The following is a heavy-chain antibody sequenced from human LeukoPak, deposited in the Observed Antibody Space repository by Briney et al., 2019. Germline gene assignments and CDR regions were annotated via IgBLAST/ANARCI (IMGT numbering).Heavy chain of an antibody. CDR3: ARYNWNYGEWFDP. D-gene: IGHD1-7*01. V-gene: IGHV1-18*01. J-gene: IGHJ5*02. CDR2: ISAYNGNT. Sequence: ASVKVSCKASGYTFTSYGISWVRQAPGQGLEWMGWISAYNGNTKYAQKLQGRVTMTTDTSTSTAYMELRGLRSDDTAVYYCARYNWNYGEWFDPWGQGTLVTVSS. CDR1: GYTFTSYG.